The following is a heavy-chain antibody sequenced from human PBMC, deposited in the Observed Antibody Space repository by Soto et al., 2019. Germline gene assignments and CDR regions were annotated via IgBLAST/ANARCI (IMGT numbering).Heavy chain of an antibody. D-gene: IGHD6-6*01. CDR1: GFTFSSYA. CDR3: AKRSSSSTFDY. V-gene: IGHV3-23*01. CDR2: ISGSDDST. J-gene: IGHJ4*02. Sequence: EVQLLESGGGLVQPGESLRLSCAASGFTFSSYAMSWVRQAPGKGLEWVSVISGSDDSTYYADSVKGRFTISRDNSKNTLYLPMTSLRAEDTAVYYCAKRSSSSTFDYWGQGTLVTVSS.